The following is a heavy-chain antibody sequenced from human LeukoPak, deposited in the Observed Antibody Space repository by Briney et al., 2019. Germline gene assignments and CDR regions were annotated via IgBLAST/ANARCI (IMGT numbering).Heavy chain of an antibody. Sequence: SETLSLTCTVSGGSISSYYWSWIRQPPGKGLEWIGSIYHSGSTYYNPSLKSRVTISVDTSKNQFSLKLSSVTAADTAVYYCARVGGYCSSTSCYVSGMTDYWGQGTLVTVSS. J-gene: IGHJ4*02. V-gene: IGHV4-38-2*02. CDR3: ARVGGYCSSTSCYVSGMTDY. CDR2: IYHSGST. CDR1: GGSISSYY. D-gene: IGHD2-2*01.